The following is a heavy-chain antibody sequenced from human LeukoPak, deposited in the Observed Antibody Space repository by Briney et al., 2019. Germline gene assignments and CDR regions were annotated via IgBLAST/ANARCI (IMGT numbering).Heavy chain of an antibody. V-gene: IGHV4-59*01. CDR1: GGSISSYY. CDR3: ARYSSGYGVDY. D-gene: IGHD6-19*01. Sequence: SETLFLTCTVSGGSISSYYWSWIRQPPGKGLEWIGYIYYSGSTNYNPSLKSRVTISVDTSKNQFSLKLSSVTAADTAVYYCARYSSGYGVDYWGQGTLVTVSS. J-gene: IGHJ4*02. CDR2: IYYSGST.